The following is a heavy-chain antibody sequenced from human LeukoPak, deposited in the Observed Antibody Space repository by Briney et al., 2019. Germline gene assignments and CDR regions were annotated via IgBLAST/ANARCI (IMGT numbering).Heavy chain of an antibody. CDR1: GFTFSTYA. Sequence: PAGGSLRLSCAASGFTFSTYAVNWVRQAPGKGLEWVSTISGSGDSTYYADSVKGRFTISRDNSKNTLYLQMNSLRAEDTAVYYCAKAYSPGGGWYEGGEYYFDYWGQGTLVTVSS. V-gene: IGHV3-23*01. D-gene: IGHD6-19*01. CDR2: ISGSGDST. J-gene: IGHJ4*02. CDR3: AKAYSPGGGWYEGGEYYFDY.